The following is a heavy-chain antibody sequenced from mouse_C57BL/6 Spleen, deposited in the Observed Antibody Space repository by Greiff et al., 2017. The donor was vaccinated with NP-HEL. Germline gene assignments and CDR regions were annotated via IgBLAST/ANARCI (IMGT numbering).Heavy chain of an antibody. J-gene: IGHJ2*01. CDR3: AMDTGY. CDR1: GYTFTSSW. V-gene: IGHV1-74*01. Sequence: QVQLQQPGAELVKPGASVKVSCKASGYTFTSSWMHWVKQRPGQGLEWIGRIHPSDGDTNYNEKFKGKATLTADKSSSTAYMQLSSLTSDDSAVYYCAMDTGYWGQGTTLTVSS. D-gene: IGHD4-1*01. CDR2: IHPSDGDT.